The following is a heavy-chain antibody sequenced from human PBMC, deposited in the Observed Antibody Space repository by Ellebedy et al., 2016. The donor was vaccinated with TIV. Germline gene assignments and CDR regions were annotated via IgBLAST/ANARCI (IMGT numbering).Heavy chain of an antibody. V-gene: IGHV4-34*01. CDR3: SRAPYDVYRYFHL. D-gene: IGHD3-3*01. Sequence: MPSETLSLTCGVYGGSFSGYYWTWIRQPPGKGLEWIGAINHSGSTNYNPSPKSRVTISVDTSQNQFSLKLSSVTAAATAVYFCSRAPYDVYRYFHLWGRGTLVAVSS. CDR1: GGSFSGYY. J-gene: IGHJ2*01. CDR2: INHSGST.